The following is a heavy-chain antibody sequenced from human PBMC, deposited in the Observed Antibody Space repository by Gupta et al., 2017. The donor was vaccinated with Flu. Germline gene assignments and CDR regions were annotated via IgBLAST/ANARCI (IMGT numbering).Heavy chain of an antibody. Sequence: GGWISQPPGKALEWLALSYWDDDKRYSPSLKSRLTISKDTSKNQVVLTMTNMDPVDTATYYCAHRRGVYYSSSRLYYFDYWGQGTLVTLSS. CDR3: AHRRGVYYSSSRLYYFDY. D-gene: IGHD6-6*01. V-gene: IGHV2-5*02. J-gene: IGHJ4*02. CDR2: SYWDDDK.